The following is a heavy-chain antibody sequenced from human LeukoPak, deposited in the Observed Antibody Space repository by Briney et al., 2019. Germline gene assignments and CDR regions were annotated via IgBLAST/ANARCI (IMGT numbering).Heavy chain of an antibody. CDR2: IYTSGST. V-gene: IGHV4-61*02. CDR1: GGSISSGSYH. J-gene: IGHJ4*02. D-gene: IGHD6-19*01. CDR3: ARDSSVAVYYFDY. Sequence: SQTLSLTCTVSGGSISSGSYHWSWIRQPAGKGLEWIGRIYTSGSTNYNPSLKSRVTISVDTSKNQFSLKLSSVTAADTAVYYCARDSSVAVYYFDYWGQGTLVTVSS.